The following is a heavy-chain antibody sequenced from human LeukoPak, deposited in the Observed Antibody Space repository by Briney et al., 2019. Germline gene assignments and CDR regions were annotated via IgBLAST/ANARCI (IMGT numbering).Heavy chain of an antibody. J-gene: IGHJ4*02. Sequence: PSETLSLTCTVSGGSITTYYWSWIRQPPGKGLEWIGYIDYSGSTNYNPSLKSRVTISIDTSKNQFSLKLNSVTAADTAVYYCARLNGGGWGQGTLVTVSS. CDR3: ARLNGGG. CDR1: GGSITTYY. V-gene: IGHV4-59*08. D-gene: IGHD2-21*01. CDR2: IDYSGST.